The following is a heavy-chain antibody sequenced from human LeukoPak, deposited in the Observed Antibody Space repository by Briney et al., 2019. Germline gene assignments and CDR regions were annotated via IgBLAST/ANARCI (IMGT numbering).Heavy chain of an antibody. D-gene: IGHD3-3*01. CDR1: GGSISSSSYY. Sequence: SQTLSLTCTVSGGSISSSSYYWSWIRQPAGEGLEWIGRIYTSGSTNYNPSLKRRVTISVDTSKNQFSLKLSSVTAADTAVYYCARDGFLESANWFDSWGQGTLVTVSS. V-gene: IGHV4-61*02. CDR2: IYTSGST. J-gene: IGHJ5*01. CDR3: ARDGFLESANWFDS.